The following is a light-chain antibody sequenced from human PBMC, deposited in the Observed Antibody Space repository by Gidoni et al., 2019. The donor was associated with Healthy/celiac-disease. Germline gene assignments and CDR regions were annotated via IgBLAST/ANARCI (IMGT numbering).Light chain of an antibody. CDR1: QSVSSY. CDR3: QQRSNLIT. CDR2: DAT. J-gene: IGKJ5*01. Sequence: EPVSTQSPATLSLSPGESATLSCRASQSVSSYLAWYQQKPGQAPRLLIYDATNRATGIPARFSGSGSGADFTRTISSLEPEDFAVYYCQQRSNLITFGQGTRLEIK. V-gene: IGKV3-11*01.